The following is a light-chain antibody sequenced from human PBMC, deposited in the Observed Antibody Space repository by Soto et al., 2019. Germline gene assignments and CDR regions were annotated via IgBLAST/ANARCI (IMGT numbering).Light chain of an antibody. CDR3: QQYSTYLIT. CDR2: KAS. CDR1: QTISSW. V-gene: IGKV1-5*03. J-gene: IGKJ5*01. Sequence: DIHLTQSPSFLSASVGDRVTITCRASQTISSWLAWYQQKPGKAPKLLIYKASTLKSGVPSRFSGSGSGTEFTLTISSLQPDDFATYYCQQYSTYLITFGQGTRLEI.